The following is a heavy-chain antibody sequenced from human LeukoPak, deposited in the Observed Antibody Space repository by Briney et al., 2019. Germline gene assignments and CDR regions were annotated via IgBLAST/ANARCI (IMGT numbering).Heavy chain of an antibody. CDR1: GFIFSNYW. V-gene: IGHV3-7*01. CDR2: INQDGSKE. Sequence: HTGGSLRLSCTASGFIFSNYWMTWVRQAPGKGLEWVAQINQDGSKEYYIDSVKARFSISRDNARNSPSLQMNSLRAEDTAVYYCVRDGGVSGYDLLDYWGQGTLVTVSS. D-gene: IGHD5-12*01. J-gene: IGHJ4*02. CDR3: VRDGGVSGYDLLDY.